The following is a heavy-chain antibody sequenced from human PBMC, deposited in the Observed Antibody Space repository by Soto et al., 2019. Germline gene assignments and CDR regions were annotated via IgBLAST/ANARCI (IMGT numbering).Heavy chain of an antibody. CDR3: ARRWGTSFDF. CDR2: IYYSGST. Sequence: ASETLSLTCTVSGRSISSYYWSWIRQPPGKGLEWIGYIYYSGSTNYNPSLKSRVTISVDTSKNQFSLKLSSVTAADTAVYYCARRWGTSFDFWGQGTLVTVSS. J-gene: IGHJ4*02. CDR1: GRSISSYY. D-gene: IGHD7-27*01. V-gene: IGHV4-59*01.